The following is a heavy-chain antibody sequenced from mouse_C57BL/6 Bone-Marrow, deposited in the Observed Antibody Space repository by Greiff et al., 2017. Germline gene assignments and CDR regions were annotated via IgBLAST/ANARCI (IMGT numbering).Heavy chain of an antibody. Sequence: QVQLQQPGAELVKPGASVKLSCKASGYTFTSYWMHWVKQRPGQGLEWIGMIHPNSGSTNYNEKFKSKATLTVDKSSSTAYMQLSSLTSENSAVYDCARRRKDGSSSFDYWGQGTTLTVSS. CDR1: GYTFTSYW. V-gene: IGHV1-64*01. CDR3: ARRRKDGSSSFDY. CDR2: IHPNSGST. D-gene: IGHD1-1*01. J-gene: IGHJ2*01.